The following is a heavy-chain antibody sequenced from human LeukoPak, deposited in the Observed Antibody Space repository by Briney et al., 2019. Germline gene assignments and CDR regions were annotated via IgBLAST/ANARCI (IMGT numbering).Heavy chain of an antibody. CDR1: GFTFSSYA. Sequence: GGSLRLSCAASGFTFSSYAMHWVRQAPGKGLEWVATINQNGGVKYYVDSVKGRFTISRDNAKTSLFLQMNSLRIDDTAMYYCTRTVNSASDFWGQGTLVTVSS. D-gene: IGHD4-23*01. CDR3: TRTVNSASDF. J-gene: IGHJ4*02. V-gene: IGHV3-7*03. CDR2: INQNGGVK.